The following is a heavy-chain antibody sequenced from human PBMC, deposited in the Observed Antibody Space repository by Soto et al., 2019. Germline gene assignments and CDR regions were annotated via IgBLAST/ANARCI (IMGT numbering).Heavy chain of an antibody. Sequence: PSETLSLTCTVSGGSISSGGYYWSWIRQHPGKGLEWIGYIYYSGSTYYNPSLKSRVTISVDTSKNQFSLKLSSVTAADTVVYYCARDSAYCRSTSCYLSYYYYMDVWGKGTTVTVS. CDR2: IYYSGST. CDR3: ARDSAYCRSTSCYLSYYYYMDV. J-gene: IGHJ6*03. D-gene: IGHD2-2*01. V-gene: IGHV4-31*03. CDR1: GGSISSGGYY.